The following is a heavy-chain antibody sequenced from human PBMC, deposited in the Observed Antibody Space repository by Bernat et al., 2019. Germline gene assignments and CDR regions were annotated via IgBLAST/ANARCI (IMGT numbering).Heavy chain of an antibody. Sequence: EVQLVESGGGLVQPGGSLRLSCAASGFRFSSHDMHWVRQTTGKGLEWVSAIDTAGDTYYPGSVKGRFTISRENAKNSLYLEMNSLRAGETAVYFCVREQQLGGPDALDIWGHGTMVTVSS. D-gene: IGHD6-13*01. V-gene: IGHV3-13*01. CDR3: VREQQLGGPDALDI. J-gene: IGHJ3*02. CDR2: IDTAGDT. CDR1: GFRFSSHD.